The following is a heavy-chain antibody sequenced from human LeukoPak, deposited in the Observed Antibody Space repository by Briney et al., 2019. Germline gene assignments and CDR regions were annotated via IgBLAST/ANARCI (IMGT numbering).Heavy chain of an antibody. D-gene: IGHD6-6*01. J-gene: IGHJ4*02. CDR3: ARTPDIAARGFDY. Sequence: PSETLSLTCTVSGGSISSGGYYWSWIRQHPGKDLEWIGYIYYSGSTYYNPSLKSRVTTSVDTSKNQFSLKLSSVTAADTAVYYCARTPDIAARGFDYWGQGTLVTVSS. CDR2: IYYSGST. CDR1: GGSISSGGYY. V-gene: IGHV4-31*03.